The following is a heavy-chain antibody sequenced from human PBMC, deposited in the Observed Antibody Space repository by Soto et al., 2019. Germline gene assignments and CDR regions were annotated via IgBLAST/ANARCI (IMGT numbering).Heavy chain of an antibody. J-gene: IGHJ6*02. CDR3: ARGHSTDCSNGVCSFFYNHEMDV. CDR1: GYSFTDYH. Sequence: ASVKVSCKAAGYSFTDYHIHWVRQAPGQGLEWLGRINPKSGGTSTAQKFQGWVTMTRDRSISTVYMELTRLRSDDTAVYFCARGHSTDCSNGVCSFFYNHEMDVWGQGTTVTVSS. D-gene: IGHD2-8*01. V-gene: IGHV1-2*04. CDR2: INPKSGGT.